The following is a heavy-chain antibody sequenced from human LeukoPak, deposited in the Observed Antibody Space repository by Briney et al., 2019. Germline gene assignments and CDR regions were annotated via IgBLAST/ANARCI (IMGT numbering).Heavy chain of an antibody. Sequence: GGSLILSCAASGFTFSSYGMHWVRQAPGKGLEWVAFIRYDGSNKYYADSVKGRFTISRDNSKNTLYLQMNSLRAEDTAVYYCAKDRRAYCGGDCYPGYFDYWGQGTLVTVSS. CDR2: IRYDGSNK. CDR3: AKDRRAYCGGDCYPGYFDY. CDR1: GFTFSSYG. J-gene: IGHJ4*02. D-gene: IGHD2-21*02. V-gene: IGHV3-30*02.